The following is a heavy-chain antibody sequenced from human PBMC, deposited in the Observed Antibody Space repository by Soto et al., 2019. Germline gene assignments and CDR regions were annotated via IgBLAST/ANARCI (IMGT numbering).Heavy chain of an antibody. Sequence: SETLSLTCTVSGGSISSGGYYWIWIRQHPGKGLEWIGYIYYSGSTYYNPSLKSRVTISVDTSKNQFSLKLSSVTAADTAVYYCARGMIVPGFFDYWGQGTLVTV. CDR1: GGSISSGGYY. CDR3: ARGMIVPGFFDY. J-gene: IGHJ4*02. CDR2: IYYSGST. V-gene: IGHV4-31*03. D-gene: IGHD2-2*01.